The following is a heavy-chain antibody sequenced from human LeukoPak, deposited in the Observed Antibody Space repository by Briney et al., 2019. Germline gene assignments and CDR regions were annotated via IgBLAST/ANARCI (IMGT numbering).Heavy chain of an antibody. Sequence: SQTLSLTCTLSGGSISSGDYYWSWIRQPPGKGLEWIGYIYYSGSTYYNPSLKSRVTISVDTSKNQFSLKLSSVTAADTAVYYCARGRITGTAFDYWGQGTLVTVSS. J-gene: IGHJ4*02. D-gene: IGHD1-7*01. V-gene: IGHV4-30-4*01. CDR3: ARGRITGTAFDY. CDR2: IYYSGST. CDR1: GGSISSGDYY.